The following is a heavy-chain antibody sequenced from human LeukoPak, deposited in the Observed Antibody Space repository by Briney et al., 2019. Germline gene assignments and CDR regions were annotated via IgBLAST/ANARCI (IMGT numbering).Heavy chain of an antibody. Sequence: PGRSLRLSCAASGFTFSSYGMHWVRQDPGKGLEWVAVISYDGSNKYYADSVKGRFTISRDNSKNTLYLQMNSLRAEDTAVYYCAGGAPYFDYWGQGTLVTVSS. CDR1: GFTFSSYG. V-gene: IGHV3-30*03. J-gene: IGHJ4*02. CDR2: ISYDGSNK. CDR3: AGGAPYFDY. D-gene: IGHD1-26*01.